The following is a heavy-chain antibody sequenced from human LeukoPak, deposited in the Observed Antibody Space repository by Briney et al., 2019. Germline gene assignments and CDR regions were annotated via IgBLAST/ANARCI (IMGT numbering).Heavy chain of an antibody. Sequence: SGTLSLTCAVSGGSISSSNWWSWVRQPPGKGLEWIGEIYHSGSTNYNPSLKSRVTISVDTSKNQFSLKLSSVTAADTAVYYCARTYCSGGSCYPYYFDYWGQGTLVTVSS. CDR2: IYHSGST. V-gene: IGHV4-4*02. CDR1: GGSISSSNW. D-gene: IGHD2-15*01. J-gene: IGHJ4*02. CDR3: ARTYCSGGSCYPYYFDY.